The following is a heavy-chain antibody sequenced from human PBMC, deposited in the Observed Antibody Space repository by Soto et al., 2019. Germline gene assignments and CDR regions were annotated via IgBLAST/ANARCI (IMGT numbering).Heavy chain of an antibody. CDR2: ISAYNGNT. D-gene: IGHD4-17*01. CDR1: GYTFTSYG. Sequence: ASVKVSCKASGYTFTSYGISWVRQAPGQGLEWMGWISAYNGNTNYAQKLQGRVTMTTDTSTSTAYMELRSLRSDDTAVYYCARDPYTVTTDDAFDIWGQGTMVTVSS. CDR3: ARDPYTVTTDDAFDI. V-gene: IGHV1-18*01. J-gene: IGHJ3*02.